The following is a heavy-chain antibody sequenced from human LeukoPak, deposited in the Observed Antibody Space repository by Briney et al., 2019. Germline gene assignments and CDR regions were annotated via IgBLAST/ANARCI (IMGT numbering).Heavy chain of an antibody. D-gene: IGHD4-17*01. Sequence: PGGSLRLSCAASGFTFSSYAMHWVRQAPGKGLEWVAVISYDGSNKYYADSVKGRFTISRDNSKNTLYLQMNSLRAEDTAVYYCARWGQGTTVTTGFDYWGQGTLVTVSS. J-gene: IGHJ4*02. CDR1: GFTFSSYA. V-gene: IGHV3-30-3*01. CDR3: ARWGQGTTVTTGFDY. CDR2: ISYDGSNK.